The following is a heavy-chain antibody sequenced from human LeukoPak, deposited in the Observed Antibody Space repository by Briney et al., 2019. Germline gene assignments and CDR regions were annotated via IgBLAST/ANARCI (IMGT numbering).Heavy chain of an antibody. D-gene: IGHD4-17*01. CDR3: ARFGDLPEYFQH. Sequence: GRSLRLSCAASGFTFSSYTMHWVRQAPGKGLEWVAVISYDGSNKNYADSVKGRLTISRDNSKNTLYLQMNSLRAEDTAVYYCARFGDLPEYFQHWGQGTLVTVSS. CDR2: ISYDGSNK. V-gene: IGHV3-30-3*01. J-gene: IGHJ1*01. CDR1: GFTFSSYT.